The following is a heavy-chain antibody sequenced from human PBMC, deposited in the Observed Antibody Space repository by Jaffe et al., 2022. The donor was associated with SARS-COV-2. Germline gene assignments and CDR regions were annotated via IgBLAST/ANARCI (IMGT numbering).Heavy chain of an antibody. V-gene: IGHV3-21*01. Sequence: EVQLVESGGGLVKPGESLRLSCAASGFNFRSYSMNWVRQAPGKGLEWVSSITTSGSLVYYADSVKGRFTISRDNTENSLYLQMNSLRAEDTAVYYCARVSGQWVPVNWGQGTLVIVSS. CDR3: ARVSGQWVPVN. CDR1: GFNFRSYS. CDR2: ITTSGSLV. D-gene: IGHD1-26*01. J-gene: IGHJ4*02.